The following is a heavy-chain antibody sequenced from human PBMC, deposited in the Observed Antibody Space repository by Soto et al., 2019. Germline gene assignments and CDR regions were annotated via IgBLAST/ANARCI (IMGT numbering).Heavy chain of an antibody. D-gene: IGHD6-19*01. CDR2: ISGSGGST. CDR1: GFTFSSYA. Sequence: PGGSLRLSCAASGFTFSSYAMSWVRQAPGKGLEWVSAISGSGGSTYYADSVKGRFTISRDNSKNTLYLQMNSLRAEDTAVYYCAKSPENPAVAGAGFDYWGQGTLVTVSS. CDR3: AKSPENPAVAGAGFDY. V-gene: IGHV3-23*01. J-gene: IGHJ4*02.